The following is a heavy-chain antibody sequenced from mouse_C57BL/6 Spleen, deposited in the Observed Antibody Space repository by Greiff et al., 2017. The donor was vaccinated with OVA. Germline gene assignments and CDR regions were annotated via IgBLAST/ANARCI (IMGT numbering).Heavy chain of an antibody. V-gene: IGHV1-82*01. J-gene: IGHJ4*01. Sequence: VKVVESGPELVKPGASVKISCKASGYSFSSSWMNWVKQRPGKGLEWIGRIYPGDGDTNYNGKFKGKATLTADKSSSTAYMQLSSLTTEDSAVYFCARSGYDDYDEGYYYAMDYWGQGTSVTVSS. CDR1: GYSFSSSW. D-gene: IGHD2-4*01. CDR2: IYPGDGDT. CDR3: ARSGYDDYDEGYYYAMDY.